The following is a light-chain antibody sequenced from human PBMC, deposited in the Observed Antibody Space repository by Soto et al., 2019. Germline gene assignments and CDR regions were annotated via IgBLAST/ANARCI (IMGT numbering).Light chain of an antibody. Sequence: IQMTQSPSTLSASVGDRVTITCRASQSISTWLAWYQQKPGKAPNLLIYKASRLETGVPSRFSGSGSGTEFTLTISRLEPEDFAVYYCQQYGTSPPWTFGQGTKVDIK. CDR2: KAS. J-gene: IGKJ1*01. V-gene: IGKV1-5*03. CDR3: QQYGTSPPWT. CDR1: QSISTW.